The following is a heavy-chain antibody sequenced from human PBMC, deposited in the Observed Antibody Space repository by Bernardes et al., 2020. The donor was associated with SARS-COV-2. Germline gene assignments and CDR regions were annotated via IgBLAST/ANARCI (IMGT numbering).Heavy chain of an antibody. V-gene: IGHV4-34*01. CDR3: SRGVVTIFGVLVMIPDRGWLDP. CDR1: GGSFTDYY. D-gene: IGHD3-3*01. Sequence: SETLSLTCAVYGGSFTDYYWTWIRQPPGKALERIGDIDHRGSANSNPSLKRRVPISLDKSKSQFSLKLTSAIAADTAVYYCSRGVVTIFGVLVMIPDRGWLDPGGQGTPVTVSS. J-gene: IGHJ5*02. CDR2: IDHRGSA.